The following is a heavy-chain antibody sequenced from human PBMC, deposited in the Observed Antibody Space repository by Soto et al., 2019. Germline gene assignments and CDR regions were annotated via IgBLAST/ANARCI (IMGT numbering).Heavy chain of an antibody. J-gene: IGHJ4*02. CDR3: ARDRNDFWSGYESY. CDR2: IKQDGSEK. CDR1: GFTFSSYW. Sequence: GGSLRLSCEASGFTFSSYWMSWVRQAPGKGLEWVANIKQDGSEKYYVDSVKDRFTISRDNVKNSLYLQMNSLRAEDTAVYYCARDRNDFWSGYESYWGQGTLVTVSS. D-gene: IGHD3-3*01. V-gene: IGHV3-7*01.